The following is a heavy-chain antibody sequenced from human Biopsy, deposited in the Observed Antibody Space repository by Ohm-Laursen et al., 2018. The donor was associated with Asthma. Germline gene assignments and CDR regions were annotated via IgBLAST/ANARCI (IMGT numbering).Heavy chain of an antibody. Sequence: SLILSCAASGFTFSSYGMHWVRQAPGKGLEWVAVMSFDGRQTYYADSVKGRLTISRDNSKNTLYLQMNSLRAEDTAVYYCAKERYYDFWSGYPIWGQGTMVTVSS. CDR3: AKERYYDFWSGYPI. CDR1: GFTFSSYG. J-gene: IGHJ3*02. CDR2: MSFDGRQT. D-gene: IGHD3-3*01. V-gene: IGHV3-30*18.